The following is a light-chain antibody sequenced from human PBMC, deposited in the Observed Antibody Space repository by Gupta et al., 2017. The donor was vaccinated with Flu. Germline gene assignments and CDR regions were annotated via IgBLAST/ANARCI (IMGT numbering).Light chain of an antibody. J-gene: IGLJ2*01. CDR1: NVGSKS. CDR3: QVWHISRDYFSA. V-gene: IGLV3-21*02. Sequence: SYVLTQPPSVSVAPGQTAKITCGGDNVGSKSVHWYQQKPGQAPVVVVYDDSNRPSGIPERFSGSNSGNTATLTISKVEAGDEADYYCQVWHISRDYFSAFGGGTRLTVL. CDR2: DDS.